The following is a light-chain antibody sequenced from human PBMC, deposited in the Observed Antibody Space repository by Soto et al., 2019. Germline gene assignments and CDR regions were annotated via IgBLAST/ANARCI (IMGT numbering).Light chain of an antibody. V-gene: IGLV2-14*01. J-gene: IGLJ3*02. CDR1: SSDVGGYNY. Sequence: QSALTQPASVSGSLGQSITISCTGTSSDVGGYNYVSWYQQHPGKVPKLMIYEVSNRPSGVSNGFSGSKSANTASLTISGLQADDEADYYCSSFTSTSTQVFGGGTKLTVL. CDR3: SSFTSTSTQV. CDR2: EVS.